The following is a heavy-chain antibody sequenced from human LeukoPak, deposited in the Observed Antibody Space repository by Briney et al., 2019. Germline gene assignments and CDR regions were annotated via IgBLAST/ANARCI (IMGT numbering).Heavy chain of an antibody. CDR1: GYTFTRYY. V-gene: IGHV1-46*01. J-gene: IGHJ6*02. Sequence: SSVTVSCQASGYTFTRYYMHLVRQAPGQGLEGMGIINPSGCSTSYAQKIQGRDTMNRDTTTSTVYMELSSLRSEDTAVYYCARKRNYGSGSSYYYYYGMDFWGQGTTVTVSS. CDR2: INPSGCST. CDR3: ARKRNYGSGSSYYYYYGMDF. D-gene: IGHD3-10*01.